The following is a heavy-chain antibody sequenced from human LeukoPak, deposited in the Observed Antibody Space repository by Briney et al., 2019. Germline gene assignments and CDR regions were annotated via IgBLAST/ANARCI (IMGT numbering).Heavy chain of an antibody. Sequence: RASVKVSCKASGYTFTSYAKHWVRQAPGQRLEWMGWINAGNGNTKHSQKFQGRVTITRDTSASTAYMELSSLRSEDTAVYYCARGRYSSGWYCIDYWGQGTLVTVSS. CDR3: ARGRYSSGWYCIDY. J-gene: IGHJ4*02. CDR1: GYTFTSYA. D-gene: IGHD6-19*01. V-gene: IGHV1-3*01. CDR2: INAGNGNT.